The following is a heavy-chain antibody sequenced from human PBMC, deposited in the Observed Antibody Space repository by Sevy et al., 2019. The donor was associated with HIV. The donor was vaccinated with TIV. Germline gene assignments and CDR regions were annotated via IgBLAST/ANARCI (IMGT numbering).Heavy chain of an antibody. CDR2: IYSGGSS. CDR1: GFTVSSNY. V-gene: IGHV3-53*01. Sequence: GESLKISCAASGFTVSSNYKTWVRQAPGKGLEWVSIIYSGGSSYYADSVKGRFTISRDNSKNTLYLQMNSLRAEDTAVYYCARSYSAYDFDYWGQGTLVTVSS. CDR3: ARSYSAYDFDY. D-gene: IGHD5-12*01. J-gene: IGHJ4*02.